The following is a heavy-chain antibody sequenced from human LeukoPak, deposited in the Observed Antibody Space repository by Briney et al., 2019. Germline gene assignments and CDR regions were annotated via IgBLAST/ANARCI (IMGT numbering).Heavy chain of an antibody. CDR3: ARVPVLVVPTEYWFDP. J-gene: IGHJ5*02. CDR2: IYYSGST. D-gene: IGHD2-2*01. Sequence: SETLSLTCTVSGGSISSHYWSWVRQPPGKGLEWIGYIYYSGSTNYNPSLKSRVTISVDTSKNQFSLKLSSVTAADTAVYYCARVPVLVVPTEYWFDPWGQGTLVTVSS. CDR1: GGSISSHY. V-gene: IGHV4-59*11.